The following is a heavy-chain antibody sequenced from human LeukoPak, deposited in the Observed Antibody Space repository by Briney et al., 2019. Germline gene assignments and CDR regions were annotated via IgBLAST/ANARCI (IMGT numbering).Heavy chain of an antibody. D-gene: IGHD4-23*01. CDR1: DGSISGYY. V-gene: IGHV4-59*08. J-gene: IGHJ2*01. CDR2: IYYAGST. Sequence: SETLSLTCTVSDGSISGYYWSWIRQPPGKGLEWIGYIYYAGSTKYNPSLNSRVTISTDKSNDHFSLKLSSVTAADTAVYYCARRADYGGQDWYFDLWGRGTLVTVSS. CDR3: ARRADYGGQDWYFDL.